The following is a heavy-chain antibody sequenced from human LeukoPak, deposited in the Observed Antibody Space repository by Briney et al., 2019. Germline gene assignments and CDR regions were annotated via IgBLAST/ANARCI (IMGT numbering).Heavy chain of an antibody. D-gene: IGHD3-10*01. CDR2: ISYDGSNK. CDR1: GFTFSSYG. J-gene: IGHJ4*02. V-gene: IGHV3-30*18. CDR3: PKPVGLLWFGEPLFDY. Sequence: GRSLRLSCAASGFTFSSYGMHWVRQAPGKGLEWVAVISYDGSNKYYADSVKGRFTISRDNSKNTLYLQMNSLRAEDTAVYYCPKPVGLLWFGEPLFDYWGQGTLVTVSS.